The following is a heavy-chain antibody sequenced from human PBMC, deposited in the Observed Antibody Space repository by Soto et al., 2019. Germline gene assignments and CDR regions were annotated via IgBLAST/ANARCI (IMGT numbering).Heavy chain of an antibody. V-gene: IGHV3-30*15. Sequence: QVQLVESGGSVVQPGRSLRLSCEASGFTFTSYAMHWVRQAPGKGLEWVAVISYDGINEYYADSVKGRFTISRDNSKNTXLLQMSSLRVEDTAVYYCARDRLRLGELSLIGYFDYWGQGTLVTVSS. D-gene: IGHD3-16*02. CDR1: GFTFTSYA. CDR2: ISYDGINE. J-gene: IGHJ4*02. CDR3: ARDRLRLGELSLIGYFDY.